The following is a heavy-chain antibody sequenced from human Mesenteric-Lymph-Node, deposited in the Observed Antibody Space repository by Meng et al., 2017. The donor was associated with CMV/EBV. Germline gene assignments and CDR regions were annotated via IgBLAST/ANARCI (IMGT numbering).Heavy chain of an antibody. J-gene: IGHJ5*02. CDR2: IIPILGIA. D-gene: IGHD6-13*01. CDR3: AGGIAAAGSRWFDP. CDR1: GGTFSSYT. Sequence: QVQLVQSGAEVKKPGSSVKVSCKASGGTFSSYTISWVRQAPGQGLEWMGRIIPILGIANYAQKFQGRVTMTADKSTSTAYMELSSLRSEDTAVYYCAGGIAAAGSRWFDPWGQGTLVTVSS. V-gene: IGHV1-69*02.